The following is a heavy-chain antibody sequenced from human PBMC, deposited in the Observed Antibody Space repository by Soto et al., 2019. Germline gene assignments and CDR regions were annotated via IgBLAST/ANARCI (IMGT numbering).Heavy chain of an antibody. CDR3: VTMFGVAPPA. D-gene: IGHD3-3*01. Sequence: SLRLSCAASGFTFDDYAMHWVRQAPGKGLEWVPGISWNSGSIGYADSVKGRFTISRDNAKNSLYLQMNSLRAEDTALYYCVTMFGVAPPAWGQGTLVTVSS. CDR1: GFTFDDYA. V-gene: IGHV3-9*01. J-gene: IGHJ5*02. CDR2: ISWNSGSI.